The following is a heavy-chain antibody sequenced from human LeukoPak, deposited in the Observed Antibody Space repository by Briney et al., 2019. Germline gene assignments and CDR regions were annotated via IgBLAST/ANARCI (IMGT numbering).Heavy chain of an antibody. J-gene: IGHJ4*02. V-gene: IGHV3-11*05. D-gene: IGHD6-13*01. CDR1: GFTFSDYY. Sequence: PGGSLRLSCAASGFTFSDYYMSWIRQAPGKGLEWVSYISSSSSYTNYADSVKGRFTISRDNAKNSLYLQMNSLRAEDTAVYYCARGYRNSRNPHYWGQGTLVTVSS. CDR3: ARGYRNSRNPHY. CDR2: ISSSSSYT.